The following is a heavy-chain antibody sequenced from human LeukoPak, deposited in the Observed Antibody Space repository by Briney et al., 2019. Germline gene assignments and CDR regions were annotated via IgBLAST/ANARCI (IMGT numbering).Heavy chain of an antibody. V-gene: IGHV3-23*01. CDR1: GFTFSSYG. J-gene: IGHJ4*02. Sequence: PGGTLRLSCAASGFTFSSYGMSWVRQAPGKGLEWVSAISGSGGSTYYADSVEGRFTISRDNSKNTLYLQMNSLRAEDTAVYYCAKEGCSSTSCYPGPYYFDYWGQGTLVTVSS. CDR2: ISGSGGST. CDR3: AKEGCSSTSCYPGPYYFDY. D-gene: IGHD2-2*01.